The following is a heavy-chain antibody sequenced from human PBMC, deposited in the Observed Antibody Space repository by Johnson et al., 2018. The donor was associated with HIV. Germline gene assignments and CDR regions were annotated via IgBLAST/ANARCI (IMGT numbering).Heavy chain of an antibody. V-gene: IGHV3-30*13. D-gene: IGHD6-13*01. CDR3: ARERRSSSWYDASDI. Sequence: QVLLVESGGGLVQPGGSLRLSCAASGFTFSSYVMSWVRQAPGKGLEWVAIISYAGGSKYYADSVKGRFTISRDNSRNRLYLQMGSLRDEDMAVYYCARERRSSSWYDASDIWGQGTMVTVSS. J-gene: IGHJ3*02. CDR2: ISYAGGSK. CDR1: GFTFSSYV.